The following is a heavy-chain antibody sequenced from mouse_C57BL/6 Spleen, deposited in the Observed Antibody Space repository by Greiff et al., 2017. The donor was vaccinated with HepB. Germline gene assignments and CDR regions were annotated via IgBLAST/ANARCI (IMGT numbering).Heavy chain of an antibody. CDR3: ARHYGSSSPWFAY. CDR2: INPYNGGT. D-gene: IGHD1-1*01. CDR1: GYTFTDYY. Sequence: VQLQQSGPVLVKPGASVKMSCKASGYTFTDYYMNWVKQSHGKSLEWIGVINPYNGGTSYNQKFKGKATLTVDKSSSTAYMELNSLTSEDSAVYYCARHYGSSSPWFAYWGQGTLVTVSA. J-gene: IGHJ3*01. V-gene: IGHV1-19*01.